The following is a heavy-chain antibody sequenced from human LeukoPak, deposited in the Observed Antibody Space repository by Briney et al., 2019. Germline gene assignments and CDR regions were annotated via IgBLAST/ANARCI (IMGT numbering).Heavy chain of an antibody. CDR3: ARGGTEMATITSNEYYFDY. Sequence: SVKVSCKVSGGTFSSYAISWVRQAPGQGLEWMGGIIPIFGTANYAQKFQGRVTITADESTSTAYMELSSLRSEDTAVYYCARGGTEMATITSNEYYFDYWGQGTLVTVSS. CDR2: IIPIFGTA. CDR1: GGTFSSYA. D-gene: IGHD5-24*01. V-gene: IGHV1-69*13. J-gene: IGHJ4*02.